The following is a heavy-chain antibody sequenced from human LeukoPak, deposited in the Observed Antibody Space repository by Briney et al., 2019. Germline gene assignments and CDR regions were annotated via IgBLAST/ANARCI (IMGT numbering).Heavy chain of an antibody. CDR1: GFTFSSYS. V-gene: IGHV3-48*01. CDR3: ASKAVYCSSTSCYAGDY. Sequence: GGSLRLSCAASGFTFSSYSMNWVRRAPGKGLEWVSYISSSSSTIYYADSVKGRFTISSDSAKNSLYLQMNSLRAEDTAVYYCASKAVYCSSTSCYAGDYWGQGTLVTVSS. D-gene: IGHD2-2*01. CDR2: ISSSSSTI. J-gene: IGHJ4*02.